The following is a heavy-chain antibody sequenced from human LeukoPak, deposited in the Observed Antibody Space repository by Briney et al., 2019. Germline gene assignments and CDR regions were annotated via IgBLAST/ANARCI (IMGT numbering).Heavy chain of an antibody. CDR1: GGSITTSD. Sequence: PSDTLSLTCTVSGGSITTSDSRWIRPPPGEGLGWVGYMYTTGKTNYNPSLARRVPLSLGPSNNRFSLTLDYLTRAGPDVFYGAKHDTLFGAAHFDRCVWGKGSTGT. D-gene: IGHD3-3*01. J-gene: IGHJ6*01. CDR2: MYTTGKT. V-gene: IGHV4-59*08. CDR3: AKHDTLFGAAHFDRCV.